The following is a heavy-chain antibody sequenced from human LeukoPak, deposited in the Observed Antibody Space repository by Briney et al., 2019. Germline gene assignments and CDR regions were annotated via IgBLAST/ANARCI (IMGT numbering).Heavy chain of an antibody. V-gene: IGHV1-8*01. CDR2: MNPNSGNT. Sequence: ASVKVSCKASGYTFTSYDINWVRQATGQGLEWMGWMNPNSGNTGYAQKFQGRVTMTRNTSISTAYMELSSLRSEDTAAYYCARTGGGFGELFYDYWGQGTLVTVSS. J-gene: IGHJ4*02. D-gene: IGHD3-10*01. CDR1: GYTFTSYD. CDR3: ARTGGGFGELFYDY.